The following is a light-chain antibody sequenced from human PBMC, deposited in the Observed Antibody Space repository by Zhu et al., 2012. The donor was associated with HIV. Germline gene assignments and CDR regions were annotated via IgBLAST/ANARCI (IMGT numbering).Light chain of an antibody. CDR2: ATS. CDR3: QQYYGGPTST. Sequence: DIQMTQSPSSLSASIGDRVTMSCRASQAISNSLVWYQQKPGKVPKLLLAATSSLQSGVPSRFSGSGSGRNFTLTISSLQPEDFATYYCQQYYGGPTSTFGQGTKVEIK. V-gene: IGKV1-NL1*01. J-gene: IGKJ2*02. CDR1: QAISNS.